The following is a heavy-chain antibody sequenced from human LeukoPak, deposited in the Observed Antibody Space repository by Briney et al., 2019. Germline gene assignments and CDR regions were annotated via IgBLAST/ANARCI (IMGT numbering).Heavy chain of an antibody. Sequence: GGSLRLSCAVSGLTFRSYGMHWVRQAPGKGLEWVAIISYDGSNKYYADSVKGRFTISKDNSHNTLYLQMNSLRAEDTAVHFCASHRGDYATGYFDYWGQGTLVTVSS. D-gene: IGHD1-1*01. V-gene: IGHV3-30*03. CDR3: ASHRGDYATGYFDY. CDR2: ISYDGSNK. J-gene: IGHJ4*02. CDR1: GLTFRSYG.